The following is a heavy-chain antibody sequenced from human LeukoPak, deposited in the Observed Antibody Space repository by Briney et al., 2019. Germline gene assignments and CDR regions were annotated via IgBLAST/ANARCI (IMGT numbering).Heavy chain of an antibody. J-gene: IGHJ4*02. CDR2: ISRDGGTT. D-gene: IGHD3-10*01. Sequence: GGSLRLSCATSGFTFDEYAFHWVRQVPGKGLEWVSLISRDGGTTSYGDSVKGRFTISRDNSKNSLYMQMNSLKTEDSALYYCTKDFSGSYENWGQGTLVTVSS. CDR3: TKDFSGSYEN. CDR1: GFTFDEYA. V-gene: IGHV3-43*02.